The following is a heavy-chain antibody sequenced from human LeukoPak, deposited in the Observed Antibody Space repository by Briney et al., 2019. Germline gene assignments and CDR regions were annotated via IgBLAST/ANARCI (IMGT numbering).Heavy chain of an antibody. Sequence: GGSLRLSCAGSGFTFSSKRMNWGGKAPGKGLEWGSSISISSTYIYYAASVKGRFTISTDNAKNSLYLQINSLCAEDTAVYFCARGTEQWLPIHHWGQGTLVTVPS. CDR1: GFTFSSKR. CDR3: ARGTEQWLPIHH. CDR2: ISISSTYI. J-gene: IGHJ1*01. V-gene: IGHV3-21*01. D-gene: IGHD6-19*01.